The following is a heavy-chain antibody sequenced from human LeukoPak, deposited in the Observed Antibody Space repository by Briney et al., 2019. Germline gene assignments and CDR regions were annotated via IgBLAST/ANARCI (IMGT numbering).Heavy chain of an antibody. V-gene: IGHV4-39*07. Sequence: PSETLSLTCTVSGGSISSSSYYWGWIRQPPGKGLEWIGSIYYSGSTYYNPSLKSRVTISVDTSKNQFSLKLSSVTAADTAVYYCARAGGGGSGSTIDYWGQGTLVTVSS. CDR3: ARAGGGGSGSTIDY. D-gene: IGHD3-10*01. CDR1: GGSISSSSYY. J-gene: IGHJ4*02. CDR2: IYYSGST.